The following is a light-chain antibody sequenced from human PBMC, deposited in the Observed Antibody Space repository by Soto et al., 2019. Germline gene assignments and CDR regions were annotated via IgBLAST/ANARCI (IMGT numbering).Light chain of an antibody. V-gene: IGKV3-15*01. CDR1: QSVSSN. CDR3: QQYNNLPS. J-gene: IGKJ4*01. CDR2: GAS. Sequence: EIVMTQSPATLSVSPGERATLSCRASQSVSSNLAWYQQKPGQAPRLLIYGASTRATGIPARFIGSGSGTEFTLTISSLQSEDFVVYYCQQYNNLPSFGGGTKVEI.